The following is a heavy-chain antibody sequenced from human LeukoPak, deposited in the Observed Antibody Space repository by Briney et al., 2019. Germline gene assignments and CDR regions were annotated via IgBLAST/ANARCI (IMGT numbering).Heavy chain of an antibody. J-gene: IGHJ4*02. Sequence: TGGSLRLSCAASGYTFSSYAMSWVRQAPGKGLEWVSAISGSGGGTNYADSVKGRFTISRDNSKNMLYLQMNSLRAEDTAVYYCAKSRTGWYVFDYWGQGTLVTVS. CDR2: ISGSGGGT. D-gene: IGHD6-19*01. CDR1: GYTFSSYA. CDR3: AKSRTGWYVFDY. V-gene: IGHV3-23*01.